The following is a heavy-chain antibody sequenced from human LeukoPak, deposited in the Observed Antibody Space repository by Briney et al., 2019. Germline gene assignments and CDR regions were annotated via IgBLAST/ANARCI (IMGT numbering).Heavy chain of an antibody. CDR2: INPHSGGT. D-gene: IGHD6-19*01. V-gene: IGHV1-2*02. CDR1: GFTFTSYY. CDR3: ARRMYSSGWYGSFDY. Sequence: GASVKVSCKASGFTFTSYYMHWVRQAPGQGLEWMGWINPHSGGTNYGQKFKGRVTMTRDTYISTAYMEVSRLTSDDTAVYYCARRMYSSGWYGSFDYWGQGTLVTVSS. J-gene: IGHJ4*02.